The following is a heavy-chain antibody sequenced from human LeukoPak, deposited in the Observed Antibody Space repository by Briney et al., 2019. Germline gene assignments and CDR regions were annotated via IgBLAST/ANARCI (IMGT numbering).Heavy chain of an antibody. D-gene: IGHD3-16*02. CDR2: IWYDGSNK. J-gene: IGHJ4*02. Sequence: GGSLRLSCAASGFTFSSYGMHWVRQAPGKGLEWVAVIWYDGSNKYYADSVKGRFTISRDNSKNTLYLQMNSLRAEDTAAYYCAKADRDYDYVWGSYRPTTFDYWGQGTLVTVSS. CDR3: AKADRDYDYVWGSYRPTTFDY. V-gene: IGHV3-33*06. CDR1: GFTFSSYG.